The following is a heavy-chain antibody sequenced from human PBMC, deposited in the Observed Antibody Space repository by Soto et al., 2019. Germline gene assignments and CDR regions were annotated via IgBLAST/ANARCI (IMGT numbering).Heavy chain of an antibody. CDR1: GYTFTSYG. J-gene: IGHJ4*02. CDR2: INPYNGNT. CDR3: ARGGVGLAAPRVWPY. V-gene: IGHV1-18*01. Sequence: ASVKVSCKASGYTFTSYGISWVRQAPGQRLEWMAWINPYNGNTKYAEKFLGRVTVTTDTSTATAYMEVRSLTSDDTAVFYCARGGVGLAAPRVWPYWGQGTPVTVSS. D-gene: IGHD6-13*01.